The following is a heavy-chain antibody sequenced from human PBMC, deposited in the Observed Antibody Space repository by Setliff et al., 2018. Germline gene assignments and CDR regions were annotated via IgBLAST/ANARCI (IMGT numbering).Heavy chain of an antibody. CDR1: GFTFSHYP. V-gene: IGHV3-30*04. CDR2: IWHDGTEK. CDR3: TKGAPFDF. D-gene: IGHD2-8*01. Sequence: PGGSLRLSCAASGFTFSHYPMHWARQAPGKGLEWVAGIWHDGTEKFYADSVKGRFIISRDNSKGTMHLLMSGLRPDDTALYFCTKGAPFDFWGPGTLVTVSS. J-gene: IGHJ4*02.